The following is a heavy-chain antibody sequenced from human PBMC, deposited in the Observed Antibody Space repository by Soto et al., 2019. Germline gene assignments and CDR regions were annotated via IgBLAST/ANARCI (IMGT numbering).Heavy chain of an antibody. J-gene: IGHJ4*02. V-gene: IGHV3-15*01. CDR1: GLTFTNAW. D-gene: IGHD6-19*01. CDR2: IKSKTDGGTI. CDR3: ISNNVGSSVWFDN. Sequence: EVQLVESGGGLVKPGGSLRLSCAASGLTFTNAWMSWVRQAPGKGLEWVGRIKSKTDGGTIDYAAPAKGRFIISRDDSKNTLYLQMNSLNSEDTGVYYCISNNVGSSVWFDNWGQGSLVTVSS.